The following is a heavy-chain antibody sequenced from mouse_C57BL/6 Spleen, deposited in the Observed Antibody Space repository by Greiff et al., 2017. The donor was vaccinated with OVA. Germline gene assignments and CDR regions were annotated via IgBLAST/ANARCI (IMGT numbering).Heavy chain of an antibody. J-gene: IGHJ4*01. D-gene: IGHD1-1*01. CDR2: ISDGGSYT. Sequence: EVMLVESGGGLVKPGGSLKLSCAASGFTFSSYAMSWVRQTPEKRLEWVATISDGGSYTYYPDNVKGRFTISRDNAKNNLYLQMSHLKSEDTAMYYCARYYYGSSPYYAMDYWGQGTSVTVSS. V-gene: IGHV5-4*03. CDR1: GFTFSSYA. CDR3: ARYYYGSSPYYAMDY.